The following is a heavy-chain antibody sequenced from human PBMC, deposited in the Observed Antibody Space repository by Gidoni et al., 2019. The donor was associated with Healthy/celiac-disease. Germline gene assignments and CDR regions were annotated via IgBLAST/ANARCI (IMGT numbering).Heavy chain of an antibody. CDR2: ISSSSSYI. Sequence: EVQLVESGGGLVKPGGSLRLSCAASGFTFSSYSMNWVRQAPGKGLEWVSSISSSSSYIYYADSVKGRFTISRDNAKNSLYLQMNSLRAEDTAVYYCARGAPQWELHGAFDIWGQGTMVTVSS. CDR3: ARGAPQWELHGAFDI. J-gene: IGHJ3*02. CDR1: GFTFSSYS. V-gene: IGHV3-21*01. D-gene: IGHD1-26*01.